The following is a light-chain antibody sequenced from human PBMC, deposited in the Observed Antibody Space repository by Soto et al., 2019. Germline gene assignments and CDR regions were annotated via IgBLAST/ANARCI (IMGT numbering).Light chain of an antibody. Sequence: DIQMTQSPSSLSASVGDRVTITCRASQSISSWLAWYQQKAGKAPKRLIYGASNLQSGVPSRFSGSGSGTEFTLTISSLQPEDFATYYCLQHYIYPLTFGQGTKVDIK. CDR2: GAS. J-gene: IGKJ1*01. CDR1: QSISSW. V-gene: IGKV1-17*01. CDR3: LQHYIYPLT.